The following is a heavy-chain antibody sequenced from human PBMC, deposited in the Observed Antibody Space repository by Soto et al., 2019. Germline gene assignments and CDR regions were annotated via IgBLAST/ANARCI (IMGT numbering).Heavy chain of an antibody. D-gene: IGHD2-2*01. Sequence: GGPLKLSCVGSGFTFSSYGMHWVRQAPGKGLECVAVISDTGSSHYYAASVEGRFTISRENSKNTLSLHMDRLRVEDTAVYYCAKDRGGDCPDNSCYFGADYWGQGTPVTVS. CDR3: AKDRGGDCPDNSCYFGADY. CDR2: ISDTGSSH. V-gene: IGHV3-30*18. CDR1: GFTFSSYG. J-gene: IGHJ4*02.